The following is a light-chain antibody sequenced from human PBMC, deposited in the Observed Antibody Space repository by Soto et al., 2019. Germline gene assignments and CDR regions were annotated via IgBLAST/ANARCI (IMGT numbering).Light chain of an antibody. CDR3: QQYGSSAYT. Sequence: EIVLTQSPGTLSLSPGERATLSCRASQSVRSSYLAWYQQKPGQAPRLLIYGASSRATGIPDRFSGSGSGTDFTLTISRLEPEDVAVYYCQQYGSSAYTFGQGTKLEIK. CDR1: QSVRSSY. V-gene: IGKV3-20*01. CDR2: GAS. J-gene: IGKJ2*01.